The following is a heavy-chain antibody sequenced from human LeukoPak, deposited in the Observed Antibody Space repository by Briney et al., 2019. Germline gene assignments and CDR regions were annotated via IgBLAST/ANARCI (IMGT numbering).Heavy chain of an antibody. D-gene: IGHD1-26*01. Sequence: GGSLTLSCAASGFTFRSNWMSWVRQAPGKGLEWVANIKQDGSEKYYVDSVKGRFTISRDNAKNSLYLQMNSLRDEDTAVYYCARDEGALSYWGQGTLVTVTS. CDR1: GFTFRSNW. CDR2: IKQDGSEK. V-gene: IGHV3-7*01. J-gene: IGHJ4*02. CDR3: ARDEGALSY.